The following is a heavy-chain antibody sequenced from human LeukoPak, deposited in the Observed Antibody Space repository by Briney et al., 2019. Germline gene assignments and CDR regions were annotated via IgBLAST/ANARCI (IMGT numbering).Heavy chain of an antibody. V-gene: IGHV4-59*08. J-gene: IGHJ2*01. CDR1: GGSISSYY. Sequence: SETLSLTCTVSGGSISSYYWSWIRQPPVKGLEWIGYIYYSGSTNYNPSLKSRVTIPVGTSKNQFSLKLSSVTAADTAVYYCARQSCSGGSCYSRPYWYFDLWGRGTLVTVSS. D-gene: IGHD2-15*01. CDR2: IYYSGST. CDR3: ARQSCSGGSCYSRPYWYFDL.